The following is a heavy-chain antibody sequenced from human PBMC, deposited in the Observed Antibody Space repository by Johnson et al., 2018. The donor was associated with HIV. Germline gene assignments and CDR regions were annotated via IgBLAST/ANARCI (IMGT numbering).Heavy chain of an antibody. CDR3: ARDAVLVGATSGGPPVNAFDI. V-gene: IGHV3-13*01. J-gene: IGHJ3*02. CDR1: GFTFSSYD. Sequence: VQLVESGGGVVQPGGSLRLSCAASGFTFSSYDMHWVRQATGKGLEWVSEIGTAGDTYYPGSVQGRFTISRDNSKNTLYLQMNSLRAEDTAVYYCARDAVLVGATSGGPPVNAFDIWGQGTMVTVSS. D-gene: IGHD1-26*01. CDR2: IGTAGDT.